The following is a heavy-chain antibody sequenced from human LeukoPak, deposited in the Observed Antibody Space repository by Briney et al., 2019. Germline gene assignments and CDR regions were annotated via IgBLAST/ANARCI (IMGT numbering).Heavy chain of an antibody. J-gene: IGHJ4*02. V-gene: IGHV1-18*01. CDR2: ISAYNGNT. Sequence: ASVKVSCKASSYTFTSYGISWVRQAPGQGLEWMGWISAYNGNTNYAQKLQGRVTMTTDTSTSTACMELRSLRSDDTAVYYCARDRSIAVAGDFDYWGQGTLVTVSS. CDR3: ARDRSIAVAGDFDY. D-gene: IGHD6-19*01. CDR1: SYTFTSYG.